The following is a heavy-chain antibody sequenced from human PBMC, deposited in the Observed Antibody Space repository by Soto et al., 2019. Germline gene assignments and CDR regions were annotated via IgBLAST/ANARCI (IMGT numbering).Heavy chain of an antibody. CDR3: AREGSSLLWFREDGKYMDV. J-gene: IGHJ6*03. Sequence: GLLRLSCAASGGTFISYSLNWVRQATGKGLEWVSYISSSSSTIYYADSVKGRFTISRDNAKNSLYLQMNSLRAEDTAVYYCAREGSSLLWFREDGKYMDVWGKGTTVTVSS. V-gene: IGHV3-48*01. CDR1: GGTFISYS. CDR2: ISSSSSTI. D-gene: IGHD3-10*01.